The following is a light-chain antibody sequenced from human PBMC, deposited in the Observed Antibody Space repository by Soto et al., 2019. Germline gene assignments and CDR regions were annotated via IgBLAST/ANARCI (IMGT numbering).Light chain of an antibody. CDR2: EGS. V-gene: IGLV2-23*01. CDR3: CSYAGSSTWV. CDR1: SSDVGSYNL. Sequence: QSALTQPASVSGSPGQSITISCTGTSSDVGSYNLVSWYQQHPDKAPKPMIYEGSKRPSGVSNRFSGSKSGNTASLTISGLQAEDEADYYCCSYAGSSTWVFGTGTKLTVL. J-gene: IGLJ1*01.